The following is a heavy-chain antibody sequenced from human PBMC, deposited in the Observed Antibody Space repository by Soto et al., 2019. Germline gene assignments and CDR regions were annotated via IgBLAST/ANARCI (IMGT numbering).Heavy chain of an antibody. J-gene: IGHJ6*02. CDR2: MNPNSGNT. CDR1: GYTFTSYD. CDR3: AREDLYSSGWYDGVGGMDV. D-gene: IGHD6-19*01. V-gene: IGHV1-8*01. Sequence: QVQLVQSGAEVKKPGASVKVSCKASGYTFTSYDINWVRQATGQGLEWMGWMNPNSGNTGYAQKFQGRVTMTRNTSLSTAYMELSSLRSEDTAVYYCAREDLYSSGWYDGVGGMDVWGQGTTVTVSS.